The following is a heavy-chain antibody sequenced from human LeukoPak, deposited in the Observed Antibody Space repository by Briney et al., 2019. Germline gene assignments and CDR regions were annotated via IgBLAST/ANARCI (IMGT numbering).Heavy chain of an antibody. CDR3: AKDEGGSRWYYFDY. CDR1: GFTFDDYA. V-gene: IGHV3-9*01. CDR2: ISWNSGSI. D-gene: IGHD1-26*01. Sequence: PGGSLRLSCAASGFTFDDYAMHWVRQAPGKGLEWVSGISWNSGSIGYADSVKGRFTISRDNAKNSLYLQMNSLRAGDTALYYCAKDEGGSRWYYFDYWGQGTLVTVSS. J-gene: IGHJ4*02.